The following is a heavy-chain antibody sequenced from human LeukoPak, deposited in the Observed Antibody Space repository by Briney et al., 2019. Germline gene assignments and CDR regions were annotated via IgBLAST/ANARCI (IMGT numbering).Heavy chain of an antibody. CDR2: ISYDGNNR. J-gene: IGHJ3*02. CDR3: AKVKGEVIGAFDI. Sequence: GGPLRLSCAASRFTFSSYGMHWVRQAPGKGLEWVAVISYDGNNRYYVDSVKGRFTISIYNSKNTLYLQMNSLRAEDTAVYYCAKVKGEVIGAFDIWGQGTTVTVSS. CDR1: RFTFSSYG. D-gene: IGHD3-16*01. V-gene: IGHV3-30*18.